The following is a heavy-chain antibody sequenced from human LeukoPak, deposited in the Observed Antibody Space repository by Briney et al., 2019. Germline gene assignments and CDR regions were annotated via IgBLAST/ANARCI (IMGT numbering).Heavy chain of an antibody. CDR3: ARDRLDDYYGSGSYHTPQGH. CDR1: GGTFSSYA. Sequence: WASVKVSCKASGGTFSSYAISWVRQAPGQGLEWMGGIIPIFGTANYAQKFQGRVTITADKSTSTAYMELSSLRSEDTAVYYCARDRLDDYYGSGSYHTPQGHWGQGTLVTVSS. CDR2: IIPIFGTA. J-gene: IGHJ4*02. D-gene: IGHD3-10*01. V-gene: IGHV1-69*06.